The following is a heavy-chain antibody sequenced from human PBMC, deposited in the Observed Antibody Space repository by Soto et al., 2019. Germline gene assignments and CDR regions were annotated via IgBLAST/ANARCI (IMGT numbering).Heavy chain of an antibody. CDR3: ARGLLRLRFLEWLLIGLDY. Sequence: SVKVSCKXSGGTFSSYAISWVRQAPGQGLEWMGGIIPIFGTANYAQKFQGRVTITADESTSTAYMELSSLRSEDTAVYYCARGLLRLRFLEWLLIGLDYWGQGTLVTVSS. V-gene: IGHV1-69*13. J-gene: IGHJ4*02. D-gene: IGHD3-3*01. CDR2: IIPIFGTA. CDR1: GGTFSSYA.